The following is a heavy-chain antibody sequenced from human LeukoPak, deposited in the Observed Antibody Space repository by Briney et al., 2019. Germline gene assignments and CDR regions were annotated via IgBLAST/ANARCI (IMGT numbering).Heavy chain of an antibody. D-gene: IGHD5-24*01. Sequence: SETLSLTCTVSGGSISSYYWSWIRQPPGKGLEWIGYIYYSGSTNYNPSLKSRVTISVDTSKNQFSLKLSSVTAADTAVYYCAGTRGGYNSGYDYWGQGTLVTVSS. J-gene: IGHJ4*02. V-gene: IGHV4-59*01. CDR2: IYYSGST. CDR3: AGTRGGYNSGYDY. CDR1: GGSISSYY.